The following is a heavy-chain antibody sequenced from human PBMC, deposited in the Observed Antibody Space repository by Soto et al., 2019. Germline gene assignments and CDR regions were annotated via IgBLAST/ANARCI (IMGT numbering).Heavy chain of an antibody. CDR3: TAAGNYYFDY. CDR1: GFTFSSYG. D-gene: IGHD6-13*01. CDR2: ISYDGSNK. J-gene: IGHJ4*02. V-gene: IGHV3-30*03. Sequence: VQLVESGGGVVQPGRSLRLSCAASGFTFSSYGMHWVRQAPGKGLEWVAVISYDGSNKYYADSVKGRFTISRDNSKNTLYLQMNSLRAEDTAVYYCTAAGNYYFDYWGQGTLVTVSS.